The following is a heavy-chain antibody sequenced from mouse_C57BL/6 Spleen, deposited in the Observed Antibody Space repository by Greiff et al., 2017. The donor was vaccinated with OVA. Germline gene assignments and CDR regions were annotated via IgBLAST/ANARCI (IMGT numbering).Heavy chain of an antibody. D-gene: IGHD2-4*01. J-gene: IGHJ1*03. CDR1: GFSLSTSGMG. Sequence: QVTLKVCGPGILQSSQTLSLTCSFSGFSLSTSGMGVSWIRQPSGKGLEWLAHIYWDDDKRYNPSLKSRLTISKDTSRNQVFLKITSVDTADTATYYCARGITARYFDVWGTGTTVTVSS. V-gene: IGHV8-12*01. CDR3: ARGITARYFDV. CDR2: IYWDDDK.